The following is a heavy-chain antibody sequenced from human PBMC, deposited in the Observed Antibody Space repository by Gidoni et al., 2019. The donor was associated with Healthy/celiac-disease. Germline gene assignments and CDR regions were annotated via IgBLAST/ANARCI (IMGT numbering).Heavy chain of an antibody. CDR1: GGSFSGYY. CDR2: INHSGST. V-gene: IGHV4-34*01. CDR3: ARNLPRGYYFDY. J-gene: IGHJ4*02. Sequence: QVQLQQWGAGLLTPSETLSLTCAVYGGSFSGYYWSWIRQPPGKGLERIGEINHSGSTNYNPSLKSRVTISVDTSKNQFSLKLSSVTAADTAVYYCARNLPRGYYFDYWGQGTLVTVSS.